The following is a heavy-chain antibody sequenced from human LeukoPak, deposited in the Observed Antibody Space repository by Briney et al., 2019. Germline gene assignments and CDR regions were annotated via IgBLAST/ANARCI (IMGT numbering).Heavy chain of an antibody. CDR3: ARDVTYHGGDWFDP. J-gene: IGHJ5*02. Sequence: GGSLRLSCAASEFTFSSYSMSWVRQAPGKGLEWVSYISSTASSIYYADSVKGRFTISRDNAKNSLYLQMNSLRAEDTAVYYCARDVTYHGGDWFDPWGQGPRSPSPQ. CDR1: EFTFSSYS. D-gene: IGHD4-23*01. V-gene: IGHV3-48*04. CDR2: ISSTASSI.